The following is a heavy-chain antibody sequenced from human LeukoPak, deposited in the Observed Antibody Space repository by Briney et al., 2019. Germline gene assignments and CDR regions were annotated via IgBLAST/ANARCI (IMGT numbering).Heavy chain of an antibody. V-gene: IGHV3-7*04. Sequence: GGSLRPSCGTSGFSSGSHGMVWVRQAPGKGLEWVARINQGGSETHYVDSVKGRFTISRDNAKNSLFLQLNSLRAEDTAVYYCARDHLAPGLLFDYWGQGTLVTVSS. J-gene: IGHJ4*02. CDR1: GFSSGSHG. CDR2: INQGGSET. CDR3: ARDHLAPGLLFDY. D-gene: IGHD3-3*02.